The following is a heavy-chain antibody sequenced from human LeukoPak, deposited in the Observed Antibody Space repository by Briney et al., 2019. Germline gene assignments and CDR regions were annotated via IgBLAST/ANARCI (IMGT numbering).Heavy chain of an antibody. CDR3: AGVRRYYYGMDV. V-gene: IGHV1-2*02. CDR1: GYILTDYY. CDR2: MNPNSGDT. J-gene: IGHJ6*02. Sequence: ASVTVSCKASGYILTDYYIHWVRQAPGQGLEWMGWMNPNSGDTNSAQSFQGRVTMTRETSISTAYMELSRLRFDDTAVYYCAGVRRYYYGMDVWGQGTTVTVSS.